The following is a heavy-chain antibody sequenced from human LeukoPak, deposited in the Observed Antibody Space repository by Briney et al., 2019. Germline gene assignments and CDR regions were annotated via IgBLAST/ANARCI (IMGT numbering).Heavy chain of an antibody. D-gene: IGHD3-22*01. CDR3: ARGTLHYYDSSGFDY. Sequence: ASVKVSCKASGYTFTGYYMHWVRQAPGQGLEWMGWINPNSGGTNYAQKFQGWVTMTRVTSISTAYMELSRLRSDDTAVYYCARGTLHYYDSSGFDYWGQGTLVTVSS. CDR2: INPNSGGT. CDR1: GYTFTGYY. V-gene: IGHV1-2*04. J-gene: IGHJ4*02.